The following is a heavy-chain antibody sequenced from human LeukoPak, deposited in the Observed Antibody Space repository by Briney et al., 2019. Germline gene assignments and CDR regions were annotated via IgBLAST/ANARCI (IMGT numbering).Heavy chain of an antibody. Sequence: SQTLSLTCAISGDSVSSNSAAWNWTRQSPSRGLEWLGRTYYRSSWYNDYTLSLRGRITVDPDTSKNQFSLQLNSVSPEDTAVYYCARQGRSGASYSGLDSWGQGTLVTVSS. V-gene: IGHV6-1*01. CDR2: TYYRSSWYN. J-gene: IGHJ4*02. D-gene: IGHD1-26*01. CDR1: GDSVSSNSAA. CDR3: ARQGRSGASYSGLDS.